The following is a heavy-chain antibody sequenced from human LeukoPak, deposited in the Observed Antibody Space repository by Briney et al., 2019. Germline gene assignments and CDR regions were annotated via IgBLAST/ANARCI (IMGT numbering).Heavy chain of an antibody. Sequence: GGSLRLSCAASGFTFSSYAMSWVRQAPGKGLEWVSAISGSGGSTYYADSVKGRLTISRDNSKNTLYLQLNSLRVEDTAEYYCAKAHGGSYHSGIDWGQGTLVIVSS. CDR1: GFTFSSYA. CDR2: ISGSGGST. D-gene: IGHD2-8*01. CDR3: AKAHGGSYHSGID. J-gene: IGHJ4*02. V-gene: IGHV3-23*01.